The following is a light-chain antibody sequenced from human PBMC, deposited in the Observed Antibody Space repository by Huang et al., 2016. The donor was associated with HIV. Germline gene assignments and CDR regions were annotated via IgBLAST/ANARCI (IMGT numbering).Light chain of an antibody. CDR1: QSLLHSYGYNY. CDR2: LGA. J-gene: IGKJ5*01. V-gene: IGKV2-28*01. CDR3: MQALQTPIT. Sequence: DIVMTQSPLSLPVTPGESASISCRSSQSLLHSYGYNYWDWYVQKPGQSPQLLSYLGANRDSGVPDRVSGSGSGTDFTLKISRVEAEDVGVYFCMQALQTPITFGQGTRLEMK.